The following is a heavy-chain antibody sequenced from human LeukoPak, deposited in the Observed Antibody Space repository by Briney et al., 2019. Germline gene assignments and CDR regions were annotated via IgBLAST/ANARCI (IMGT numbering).Heavy chain of an antibody. CDR1: GGSISSYY. D-gene: IGHD5-12*01. CDR2: IYYSGST. Sequence: PSETLSLTCTVSGGSISSYYWSWIRQPPGKGLEWIGYIYYSGSTNYNPSLKSRVTISVDTSKNQFSLKLSSVTAADTAVYHCARIRYSGYDSYYFDYWGQGTLVTVSS. V-gene: IGHV4-59*08. J-gene: IGHJ4*02. CDR3: ARIRYSGYDSYYFDY.